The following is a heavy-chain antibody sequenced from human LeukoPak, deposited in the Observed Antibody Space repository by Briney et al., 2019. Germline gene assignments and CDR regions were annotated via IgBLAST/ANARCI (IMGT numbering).Heavy chain of an antibody. CDR3: ARVYGSEIDY. CDR2: ISFDGNDK. Sequence: GGSLRLSCAASGFGFGSYNMYWVRQAPGKGLEWVTLISFDGNDKKYADSVKGRFTVSRDNSRNTLFLQMNSLRPEDTAVYYCARVYGSEIDYWGQGTLVTVSS. J-gene: IGHJ4*02. V-gene: IGHV3-30*03. D-gene: IGHD3-10*01. CDR1: GFGFGSYN.